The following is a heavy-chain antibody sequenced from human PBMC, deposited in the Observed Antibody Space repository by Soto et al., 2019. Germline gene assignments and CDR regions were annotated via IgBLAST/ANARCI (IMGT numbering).Heavy chain of an antibody. CDR2: IYYSGST. D-gene: IGHD3-9*01. CDR3: ARDAGSKYYDILTGYEYYYYYGMDV. Sequence: QVQLQESGPGLVKPSQTLSLTCTVSGGSISSGDYYWSWIRQPPGKGLEWIGYIYYSGSTYYNPSLKSRVTISVDTSKNQSSLKLSSVTAADTAVYYCARDAGSKYYDILTGYEYYYYYGMDVWGQGTTVTVSS. V-gene: IGHV4-30-4*01. J-gene: IGHJ6*02. CDR1: GGSISSGDYY.